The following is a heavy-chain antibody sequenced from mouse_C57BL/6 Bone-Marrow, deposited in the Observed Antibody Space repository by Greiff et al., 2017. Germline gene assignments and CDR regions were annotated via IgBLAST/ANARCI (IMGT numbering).Heavy chain of an antibody. Sequence: EVKLQESGGGLVQPGGSLKLSCAASGIDFSRYWMSWVRRAPGKGLEWIGEINPDSSTINYAPSLKDKFIISRDNAKNTLYLQMSKVRSEDTALYYCASYPLYDAPAWFAYWGQGTLVTVSA. CDR1: GIDFSRYW. V-gene: IGHV4-1*01. CDR2: INPDSSTI. J-gene: IGHJ3*01. D-gene: IGHD2-3*01. CDR3: ASYPLYDAPAWFAY.